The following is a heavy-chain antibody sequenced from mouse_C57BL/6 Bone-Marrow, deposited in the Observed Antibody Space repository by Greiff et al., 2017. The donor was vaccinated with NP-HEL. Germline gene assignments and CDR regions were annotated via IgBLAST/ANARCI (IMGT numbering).Heavy chain of an antibody. V-gene: IGHV1-7*01. CDR1: GYTFTSYW. CDR3: ARYYTGRNFDV. Sequence: VQLQQSGAELAKPGASVKLSCKASGYTFTSYWMHWVKQRPGQGLEWIGYINPSSGYTKYTQKFKDKATLTADKSSSTAYRQLSTLTYEDSAVYYSARYYTGRNFDVWGTGTTVTVSS. D-gene: IGHD1-1*01. J-gene: IGHJ1*03. CDR2: INPSSGYT.